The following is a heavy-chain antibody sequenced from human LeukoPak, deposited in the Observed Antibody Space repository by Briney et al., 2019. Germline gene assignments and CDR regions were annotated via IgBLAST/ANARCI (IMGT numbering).Heavy chain of an antibody. CDR1: GGSISSGGYY. D-gene: IGHD4-17*01. CDR2: IYYSGST. Sequence: SQSLSLTCTVSGGSISSGGYYWSWLRQHPGKGLEWIGYIYYSGSTYYNPSLRSRVTISVDTSKNQFSLKLSSVTAADTAVYYCARDPMTTVTTNAFVIWGQGTMVTVSS. CDR3: ARDPMTTVTTNAFVI. J-gene: IGHJ3*02. V-gene: IGHV4-31*03.